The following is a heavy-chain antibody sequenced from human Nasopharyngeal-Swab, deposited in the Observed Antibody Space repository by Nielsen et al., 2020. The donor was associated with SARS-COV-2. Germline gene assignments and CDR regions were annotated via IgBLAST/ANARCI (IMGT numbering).Heavy chain of an antibody. V-gene: IGHV3-30*18. D-gene: IGHD3-10*01. CDR2: VSYDGRHK. Sequence: WIRQPPGKGLERVAVVSYDGRHKSYADSVKGRFTVSRDNSKNTMYLQMSSLRAEDTAIYYCAKSLRGVSLSFGYYYGLDVWGQGTTVTVSS. J-gene: IGHJ6*02. CDR3: AKSLRGVSLSFGYYYGLDV.